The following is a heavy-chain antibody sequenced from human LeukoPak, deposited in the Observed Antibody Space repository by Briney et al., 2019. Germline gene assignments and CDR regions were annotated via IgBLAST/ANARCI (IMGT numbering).Heavy chain of an antibody. CDR2: ISGSGGST. D-gene: IGHD6-19*01. CDR3: AKDRISHSSGSPGDY. J-gene: IGHJ4*02. CDR1: GFTFSSYA. V-gene: IGHV3-23*01. Sequence: GGSLRLSCAASGFTFSSYAMSWVRQAPGKGLEWVSAISGSGGSTYYADSVKGRFTISRDNSKNTLYLQMNSLRAEDTAVYYCAKDRISHSSGSPGDYWGQGTLVTVSS.